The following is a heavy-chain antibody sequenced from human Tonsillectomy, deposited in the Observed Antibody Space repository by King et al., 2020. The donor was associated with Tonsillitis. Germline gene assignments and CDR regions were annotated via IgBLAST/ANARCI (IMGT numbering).Heavy chain of an antibody. Sequence: VQLQESGPGLVKPSQTLSLTCAVSGGSISSGGYSWSWIRQPPGKGLEWIGYIYYSGSTYYNPSLKSRVTISVDTSKNQFSLKLSSVTAADTAVYYCARATGYSNSRDFDYWGQGTLVTVSS. CDR3: ARATGYSNSRDFDY. CDR1: GGSISSGGYS. V-gene: IGHV4-30-4*07. D-gene: IGHD6-13*01. J-gene: IGHJ4*02. CDR2: IYYSGST.